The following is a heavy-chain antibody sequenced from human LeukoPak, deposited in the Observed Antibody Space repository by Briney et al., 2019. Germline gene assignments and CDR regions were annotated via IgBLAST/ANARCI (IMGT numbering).Heavy chain of an antibody. CDR3: ARSPALQVVTAIVRWRFDP. J-gene: IGHJ5*02. V-gene: IGHV1-69*13. Sequence: SVNVSCKASGGTFSSYAISWVRQAPGQGLEWMGGIIPIFGTANYAQKFQGRVTITADESTSTAYMELSSLRSEDTAVYYCARSPALQVVTAIVRWRFDPWGQGTLVTVSS. D-gene: IGHD2-21*02. CDR2: IIPIFGTA. CDR1: GGTFSSYA.